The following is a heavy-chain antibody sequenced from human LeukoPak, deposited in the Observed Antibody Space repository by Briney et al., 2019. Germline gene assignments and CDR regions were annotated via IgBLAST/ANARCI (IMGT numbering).Heavy chain of an antibody. D-gene: IGHD1-1*01. CDR1: GYIFGSYW. CDR3: ARHRRPGKSLIERGFDF. Sequence: HGESLKISCKGSGYIFGSYWIGWVRQMPGRGLEWMGIVYPGDLDTRYSPSFQGQVTVSADGSITTAYLQWSSLEASDSAMYYCARHRRPGKSLIERGFDFWGQGTRVIVSS. CDR2: VYPGDLDT. V-gene: IGHV5-51*01. J-gene: IGHJ5*01.